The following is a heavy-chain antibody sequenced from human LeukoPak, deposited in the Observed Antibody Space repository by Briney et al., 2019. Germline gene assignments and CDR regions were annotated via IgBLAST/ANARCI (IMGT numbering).Heavy chain of an antibody. V-gene: IGHV4-39*01. D-gene: IGHD2/OR15-2a*01. CDR3: ARRGITYSTSFFAF. J-gene: IGHJ4*02. CDR1: GGSIGSSNYY. CDR2: IFYSGNT. Sequence: SETLSLTCTVSGGSIGSSNYYWGWIRHPPGKRLEWIGHIFYSGNTYYNPSLKSRVTISVDTSKNQFSLHLTSVTAADTATYYCARRGITYSTSFFAFWGQGTLVTVSS.